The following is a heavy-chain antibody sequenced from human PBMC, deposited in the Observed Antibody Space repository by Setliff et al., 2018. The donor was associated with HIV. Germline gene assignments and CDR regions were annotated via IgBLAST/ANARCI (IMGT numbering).Heavy chain of an antibody. V-gene: IGHV3-33*01. CDR3: ARGRPTGYFDC. Sequence: GGSLRLSCAASGFTFSDYGMHWVRQAPGKGLEWVAVIWYDGIHKYYADSVKGRFTISRDNAKNSLYLQMNSLRGEDTAVYYCARGRPTGYFDCWGQGTLVTVSS. D-gene: IGHD1-1*01. J-gene: IGHJ4*02. CDR1: GFTFSDYG. CDR2: IWYDGIHK.